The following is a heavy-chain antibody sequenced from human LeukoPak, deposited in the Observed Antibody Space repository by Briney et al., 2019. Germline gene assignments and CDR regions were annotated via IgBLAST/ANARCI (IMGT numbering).Heavy chain of an antibody. D-gene: IGHD6-13*01. J-gene: IGHJ5*02. Sequence: PSETLSLTCTVSGYSISSGYYWGWIRQPPGKGLEWIGTIYNSGSTYYNASLESRVTISVDTSKNQFSLKLSSVTAADTAVYYCARAYSSSWYFNWFDPRGQGTLVTVSS. CDR3: ARAYSSSWYFNWFDP. CDR2: IYNSGST. CDR1: GYSISSGYY. V-gene: IGHV4-38-2*02.